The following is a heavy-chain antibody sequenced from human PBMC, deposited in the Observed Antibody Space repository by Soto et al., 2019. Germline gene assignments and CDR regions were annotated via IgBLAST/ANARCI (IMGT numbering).Heavy chain of an antibody. V-gene: IGHV3-23*01. D-gene: IGHD2-2*01. CDR1: GFTFSSYA. J-gene: IGHJ4*02. CDR2: ISGSGGST. Sequence: PGGSLRLSCAASGFTFSSYAMSWVRQAPGKGLEWVSAISGSGGSTYYADSVKGRFTISRDNSKNTLYLQMNSLRAEDTAVYYCAKEVGCSSTSCYGPIDYWGQGTLVTVSS. CDR3: AKEVGCSSTSCYGPIDY.